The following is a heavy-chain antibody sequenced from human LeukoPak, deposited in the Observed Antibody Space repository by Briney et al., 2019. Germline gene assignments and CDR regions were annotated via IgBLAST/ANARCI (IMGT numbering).Heavy chain of an antibody. CDR3: ANSARDAYSHFDY. V-gene: IGHV4-4*07. CDR1: GGSISSYY. D-gene: IGHD5-24*01. CDR2: IYSTGST. J-gene: IGHJ4*02. Sequence: PSETLSLTCTVSGGSISSYYWSWIRQPAEKGLEWIGRIYSTGSTNCNPSLKSRVTMSVDTSKNQFSLRLSSVTAADTAVYYCANSARDAYSHFDYWGQGTLVTVSS.